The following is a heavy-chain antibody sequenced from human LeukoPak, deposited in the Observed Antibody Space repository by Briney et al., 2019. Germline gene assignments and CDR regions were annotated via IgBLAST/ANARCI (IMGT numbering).Heavy chain of an antibody. Sequence: GGSLRLSCAASGFTFSSYAMSWVRQAPGKGLEWVSAISGSGGSTYYADSVKGRFTISRDNAKNSLYLQMNSLRAEDTAVYYCAREGHYYDSSGYHWGQGALVTVSS. J-gene: IGHJ4*02. CDR3: AREGHYYDSSGYH. V-gene: IGHV3-23*01. CDR2: ISGSGGST. CDR1: GFTFSSYA. D-gene: IGHD3-22*01.